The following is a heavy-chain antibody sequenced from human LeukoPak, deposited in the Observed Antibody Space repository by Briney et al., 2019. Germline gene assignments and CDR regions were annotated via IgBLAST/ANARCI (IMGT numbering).Heavy chain of an antibody. CDR1: RGTFSSYA. CDR3: ARRGSGYYSWTLDY. CDR2: IIPIFGTA. Sequence: ASVKVSCKASRGTFSSYAINWVRQAPGQGLEWMGGIIPIFGTANYAQKFQGRVTITADESTSTAYMELSSLRSEDTAVYYCARRGSGYYSWTLDYWGQGTLVTVSS. J-gene: IGHJ4*02. V-gene: IGHV1-69*13. D-gene: IGHD3-9*01.